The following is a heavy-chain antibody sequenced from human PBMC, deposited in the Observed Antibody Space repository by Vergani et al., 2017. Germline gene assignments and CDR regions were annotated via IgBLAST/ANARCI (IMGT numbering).Heavy chain of an antibody. CDR3: ARDYHSSGSFDY. CDR1: GYTFTDYF. Sequence: QVQLVQSGAEVKKPGASVKVSCKASGYTFTDYFMHWVRQAPGQGLEWMGWINPNSGGTNYAQKFQGRVTMTRDTSISTAYMELSNLRSDDTAVYYCARDYHSSGSFDYWGQGTLVTVSS. D-gene: IGHD3-22*01. CDR2: INPNSGGT. V-gene: IGHV1-2*02. J-gene: IGHJ4*02.